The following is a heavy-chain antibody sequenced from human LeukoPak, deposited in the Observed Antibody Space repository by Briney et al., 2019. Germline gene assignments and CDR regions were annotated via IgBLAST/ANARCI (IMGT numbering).Heavy chain of an antibody. CDR2: ISGSGGST. CDR1: GFTFSSYA. CDR3: AKCQAAAGTHWFDP. V-gene: IGHV3-23*01. Sequence: GGSLSLSCAASGFTFSSYAMSWVRQAPGKGLEWVSAISGSGGSTYYADSVKGRFTISRDNSKNTLYLQMNSLRAEDTAVYYCAKCQAAAGTHWFDPWGQGTLVTVSS. D-gene: IGHD6-13*01. J-gene: IGHJ5*02.